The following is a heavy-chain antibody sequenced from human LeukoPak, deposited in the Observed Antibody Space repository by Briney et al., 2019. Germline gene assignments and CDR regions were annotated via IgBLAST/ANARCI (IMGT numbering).Heavy chain of an antibody. CDR2: LYYSGST. J-gene: IGHJ4*02. V-gene: IGHV4-39*01. D-gene: IGHD5-18*01. Sequence: SETLSLTCTVSGVPISGSSYYWGWIRQPPGKGLEWIGSLYYSGSTYYNPSLKSRVTISVDTSNNQFSLRLSSLTAADTAVYYCARHVGHTALDYWGQGTQVTVSS. CDR3: ARHVGHTALDY. CDR1: GVPISGSSYY.